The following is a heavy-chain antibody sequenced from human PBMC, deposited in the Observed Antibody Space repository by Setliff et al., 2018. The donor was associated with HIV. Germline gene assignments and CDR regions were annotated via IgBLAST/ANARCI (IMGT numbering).Heavy chain of an antibody. Sequence: SVKVSCKASGGTFSTYVINWVRQAPGQGLEWMGGIIPIFGTTNYAQNFQGRVTITRDTSASTAYMDLSSLSSEDTAVYYCAKDEKGYYHDSSGYPDAFDLWGQGHWSPSPQ. D-gene: IGHD3-22*01. CDR3: AKDEKGYYHDSSGYPDAFDL. CDR1: GGTFSTYV. CDR2: IIPIFGTT. V-gene: IGHV1-69*05. J-gene: IGHJ3*01.